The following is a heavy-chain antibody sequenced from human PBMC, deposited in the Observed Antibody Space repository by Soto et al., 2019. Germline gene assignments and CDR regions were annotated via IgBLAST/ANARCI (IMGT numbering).Heavy chain of an antibody. V-gene: IGHV3-21*01. CDR2: ISSSSSYI. D-gene: IGHD1-26*01. CDR1: GFTFSSYS. CDR3: ARADSGSYYGDYYYYYGMDV. Sequence: PGGSLRLSCAASGFTFSSYSMNWVRQAPGKGLEWVSSISSSSSYIYYADSVKGRFTISRDNAKNSLYLQMNSLRAEDTAVYYCARADSGSYYGDYYYYYGMDVWGQGTTVTVSS. J-gene: IGHJ6*02.